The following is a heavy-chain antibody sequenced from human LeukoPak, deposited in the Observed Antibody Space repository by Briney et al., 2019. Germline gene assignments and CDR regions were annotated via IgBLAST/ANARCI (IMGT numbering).Heavy chain of an antibody. CDR2: IYYSGST. Sequence: SETLSLTCTVSGGSIRSYYWSWIRQPPGKGLEWIGYIYYSGSTNYNPSLKSRVTMSVDTSKNQFSLKLSSVTAADTAVYYCARSSGYSYGYSYYYGMDVWGQGTTVTVSS. CDR1: GGSIRSYY. J-gene: IGHJ6*02. D-gene: IGHD5-18*01. V-gene: IGHV4-59*01. CDR3: ARSSGYSYGYSYYYGMDV.